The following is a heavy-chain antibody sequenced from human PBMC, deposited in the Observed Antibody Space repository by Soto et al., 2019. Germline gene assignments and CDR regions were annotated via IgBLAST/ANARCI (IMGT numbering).Heavy chain of an antibody. CDR3: ARYGYCSGGSCRTAIAFDI. D-gene: IGHD2-15*01. CDR1: GGYISSGGYS. CDR2: IYHSGST. Sequence: SETLSLTCAVSGGYISSGGYSWSWIRQPPGKGLEWIGYIYHSGSTYYNPSLKSRVTISVDRSKNQFSLKLSSVTAADTAVYYCARYGYCSGGSCRTAIAFDIWGQGTMVTVSS. J-gene: IGHJ3*02. V-gene: IGHV4-30-2*01.